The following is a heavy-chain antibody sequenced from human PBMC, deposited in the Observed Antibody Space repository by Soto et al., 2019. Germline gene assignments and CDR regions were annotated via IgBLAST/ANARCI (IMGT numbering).Heavy chain of an antibody. V-gene: IGHV3-30*18. Sequence: QVQLVESEGCVVQPGRSLRLSCAASGFTFSHYAMHWVRQAPGKGLEWVALMSYDGSNEYYADSVKGRFTISRDNSKNTLYLQMNSLRAEDTAVYYCAKDGSHNFDYWGQGTLVTVSS. D-gene: IGHD1-26*01. CDR1: GFTFSHYA. J-gene: IGHJ4*02. CDR2: MSYDGSNE. CDR3: AKDGSHNFDY.